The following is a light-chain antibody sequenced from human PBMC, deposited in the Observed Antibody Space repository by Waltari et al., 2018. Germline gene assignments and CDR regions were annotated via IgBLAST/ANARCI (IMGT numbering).Light chain of an antibody. J-gene: IGKJ5*01. CDR2: GAS. CDR1: QSVRSPD. Sequence: EIVLTQSPGTLSLSPGERATLSCRASQSVRSPDLAWYRQNPGQAPRLLSYGASSRATGIPDRFSGSGSGTDFTLTISRLEPEDFAVYYCQQYGTLITFGQGTRLEIK. V-gene: IGKV3-20*01. CDR3: QQYGTLIT.